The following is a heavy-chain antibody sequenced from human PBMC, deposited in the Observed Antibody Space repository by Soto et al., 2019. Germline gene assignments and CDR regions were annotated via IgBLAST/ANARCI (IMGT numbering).Heavy chain of an antibody. Sequence: SVKVSCKASGGTFSSYTISWVRQAPGQGLEWMGRIIPILGIANYAQKFQGRVTITADKSTSTAYMERSSLRSEDTAVYYCANGPYSGSNYFSYYYGMDVWGKGPRVTFS. CDR2: IIPILGIA. CDR1: GGTFSSYT. V-gene: IGHV1-69*02. D-gene: IGHD1-26*01. J-gene: IGHJ6*04. CDR3: ANGPYSGSNYFSYYYGMDV.